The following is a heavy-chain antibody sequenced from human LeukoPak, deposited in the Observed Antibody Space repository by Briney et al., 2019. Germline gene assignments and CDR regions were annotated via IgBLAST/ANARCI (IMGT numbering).Heavy chain of an antibody. D-gene: IGHD2-21*02. CDR1: GFTFSSYT. V-gene: IGHV3-43*01. J-gene: IGHJ4*02. Sequence: PGGSLRLSCAASGFTFSSYTIHWVRQTPGKGLEWVSLINRRGHTFYADSVKGRFTISRDNSRNSVFLQMNSLRPEDTALYHCAKEVDCPSDCLFFHSWGQGTLVTVSS. CDR3: AKEVDCPSDCLFFHS. CDR2: INRRGHT.